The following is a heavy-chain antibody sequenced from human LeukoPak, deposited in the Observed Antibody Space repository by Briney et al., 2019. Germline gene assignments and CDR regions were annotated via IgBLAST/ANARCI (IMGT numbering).Heavy chain of an antibody. CDR2: IYYSGST. D-gene: IGHD5-12*01. CDR1: GGSISSSSYY. V-gene: IGHV4-39*07. Sequence: AETLSLTCTVSGGSISSSSYYWGWIRQPPGKGLEWIGSIYYSGSTYYNPSLKSRVTISVDTSKNQFSLKLSSVTAADTAVYYCAREGIVATISYWGQGTLVTVSS. CDR3: AREGIVATISY. J-gene: IGHJ4*02.